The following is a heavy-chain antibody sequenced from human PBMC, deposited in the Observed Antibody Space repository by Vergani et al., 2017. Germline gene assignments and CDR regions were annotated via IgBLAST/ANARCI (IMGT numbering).Heavy chain of an antibody. Sequence: EVQLVPSGAEVKKPGESLKISCKASGYSFTSYWIGWVRQRPGKGLEWMGIIYPGDSDTRYSPSFQRQVTIPADKSISTAYLQWSSLKAADTSMYYWARRGRGYCNSSSCYIIDYWGQGSLVTVSS. D-gene: IGHD2-2*02. V-gene: IGHV5-51*03. CDR3: ARRGRGYCNSSSCYIIDY. CDR1: GYSFTSYW. CDR2: IYPGDSDT. J-gene: IGHJ4*02.